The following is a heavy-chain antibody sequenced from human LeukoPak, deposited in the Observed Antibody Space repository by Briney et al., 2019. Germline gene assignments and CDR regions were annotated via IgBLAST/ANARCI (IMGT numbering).Heavy chain of an antibody. J-gene: IGHJ5*02. Sequence: ASVKVSCKASGYTFTSYGISWVRQAPGQGLEWMGWISAYNGNTNYAQKLQGRVTMTRDTSISTAYMELSSLRSEDTAVYYCARAVAVVDNWFDPWGQGTLVTVSS. V-gene: IGHV1-18*01. CDR2: ISAYNGNT. CDR3: ARAVAVVDNWFDP. D-gene: IGHD2-15*01. CDR1: GYTFTSYG.